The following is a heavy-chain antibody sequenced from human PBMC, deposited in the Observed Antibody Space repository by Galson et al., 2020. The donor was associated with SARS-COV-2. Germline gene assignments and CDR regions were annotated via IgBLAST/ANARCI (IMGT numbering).Heavy chain of an antibody. CDR1: GGSISSSSYY. D-gene: IGHD2-2*01. Sequence: SETLSLTCTVSGGSISSSSYYWGWIRQPPGKGLEWIGSIYYSGSTYYNPSLKSRVTISVDTSKNQFSLKLSSVTAADTAVYYCARDLIVVVPAAPRHYYYYYGMDVWGQGTTVTVSS. J-gene: IGHJ6*02. CDR3: ARDLIVVVPAAPRHYYYYYGMDV. V-gene: IGHV4-39*07. CDR2: IYYSGST.